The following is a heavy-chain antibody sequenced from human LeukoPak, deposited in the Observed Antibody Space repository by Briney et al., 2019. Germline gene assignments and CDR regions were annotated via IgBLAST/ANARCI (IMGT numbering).Heavy chain of an antibody. J-gene: IGHJ4*02. CDR2: IITSSGNTI. D-gene: IGHD4-23*01. Sequence: GGSLRLSCAASGFTFSDYYMTWIRQAPGRGLEWVSNIITSSGNTIYYADSVKGRFTISRDDAKNSLYLQMNSLRAEDTAVYYCAKIGGNVVFWGQGTLVTVSS. V-gene: IGHV3-11*01. CDR1: GFTFSDYY. CDR3: AKIGGNVVF.